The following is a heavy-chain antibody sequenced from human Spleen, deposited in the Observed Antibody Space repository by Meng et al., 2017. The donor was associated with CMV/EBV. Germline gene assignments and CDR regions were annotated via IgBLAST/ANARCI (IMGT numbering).Heavy chain of an antibody. CDR3: ARDSTSPFDF. V-gene: IGHV4-61*01. CDR1: GGSVSSGSYY. CDR2: IYYSGNT. Sequence: SETLSLTCTVSGGSVSSGSYYWSWIRQPPGKGLEWIGYIYYSGNTKYNPSLKSRLTISVDTSKNQFSLNLTSVTAADTAVYYCARDSTSPFDFWGQGTLVTVSS. J-gene: IGHJ4*02. D-gene: IGHD6-13*01.